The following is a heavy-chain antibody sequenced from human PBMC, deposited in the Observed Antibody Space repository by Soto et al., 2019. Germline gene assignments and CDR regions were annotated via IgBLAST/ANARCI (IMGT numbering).Heavy chain of an antibody. CDR2: INTYNDKT. D-gene: IGHD3-3*01. J-gene: IGHJ6*02. V-gene: IGHV1-18*01. Sequence: QVQMVQSGGEVKKPGASVKVSCKTSGYTFTDYGISWVRQAPGQGLEWMGWINTYNDKTDYTQKLQARVTLTTDTATTTAYMELRSLTSDDTAVYYCVRGYDIWSGRSFGMDVWGQGTTIIVSS. CDR3: VRGYDIWSGRSFGMDV. CDR1: GYTFTDYG.